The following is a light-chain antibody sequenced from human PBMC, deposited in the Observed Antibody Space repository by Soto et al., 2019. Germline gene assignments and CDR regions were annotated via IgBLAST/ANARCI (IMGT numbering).Light chain of an antibody. J-gene: IGKJ1*01. CDR2: AAS. CDR1: QGISNY. V-gene: IGKV1-27*01. Sequence: DIQMTQSPSSLSASVGDRVTITCRARQGISNYLAWYQQKPGKVPKLLIYAASTLQSGVPSRFSGSGSGTDFTLAISSLQHEDVATYYCQKYNSAPRTFGQGTKVEIK. CDR3: QKYNSAPRT.